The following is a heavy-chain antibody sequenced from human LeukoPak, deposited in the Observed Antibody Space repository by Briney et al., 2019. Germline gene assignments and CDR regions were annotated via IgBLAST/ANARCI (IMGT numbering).Heavy chain of an antibody. Sequence: PGGSLRLSCAASGFTFRIYAMTWVRQAPGKGLEWVSAIGASGATFYADSVKGRFAISRDNSRNNLHLQMNGLRTEDTAVYFCTKNYHDNTAYFSWAFDVWGQGTMVTLSS. CDR1: GFTFRIYA. CDR3: TKNYHDNTAYFSWAFDV. D-gene: IGHD3-22*01. J-gene: IGHJ3*01. V-gene: IGHV3-23*01. CDR2: IGASGAT.